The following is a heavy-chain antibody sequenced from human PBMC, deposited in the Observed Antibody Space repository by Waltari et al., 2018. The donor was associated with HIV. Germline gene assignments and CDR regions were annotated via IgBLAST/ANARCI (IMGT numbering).Heavy chain of an antibody. CDR2: TYYRSRWYN. CDR1: GDSVSSNSAA. CDR3: VRGGQWPNWFGP. Sequence: QGQLQQSGPGLVKPSQTLSLTCVISGDSVSSNSAAWNWIRQSPSRGLEWLGRTYYRSRWYNEYAVSVKSRITINQDTSKNQFSLQLKSVTPEDTAVYYCVRGGQWPNWFGPWGPGTLVTVSS. J-gene: IGHJ5*02. V-gene: IGHV6-1*01. D-gene: IGHD6-19*01.